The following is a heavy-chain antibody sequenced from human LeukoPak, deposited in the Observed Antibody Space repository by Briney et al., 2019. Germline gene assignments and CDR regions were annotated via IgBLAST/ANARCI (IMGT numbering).Heavy chain of an antibody. J-gene: IGHJ4*02. CDR1: GYTFTDYY. Sequence: ASVKVSCKASGYTFTDYYMHWVRQAPGQGLEWMGWINPNSGGTNYAQKFQGGVTMTRDTSISTAYMELSRLRSDDTVVYYCARGYSSSSYELGCWGQGTLVTVSS. CDR3: ARGYSSSSYELGC. CDR2: INPNSGGT. V-gene: IGHV1-2*02. D-gene: IGHD6-6*01.